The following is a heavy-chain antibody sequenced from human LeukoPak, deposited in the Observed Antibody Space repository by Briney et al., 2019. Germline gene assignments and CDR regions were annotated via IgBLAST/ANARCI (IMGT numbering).Heavy chain of an antibody. Sequence: SETLSLTCTVSGGSISSSSYYWGWIRQPPGKGLEWIGSIYTSGSTNYNPSLKSRVTISVDTSKNQFSLKLSSVTAADTAVYYCARYRYYYDSSGYYGYFDYWGQGTLVTVSS. V-gene: IGHV4-39*07. J-gene: IGHJ4*02. D-gene: IGHD3-22*01. CDR1: GGSISSSSYY. CDR2: IYTSGST. CDR3: ARYRYYYDSSGYYGYFDY.